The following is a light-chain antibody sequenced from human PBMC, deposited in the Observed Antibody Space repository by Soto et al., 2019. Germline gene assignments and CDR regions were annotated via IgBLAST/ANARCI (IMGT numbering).Light chain of an antibody. Sequence: QSVLTQPPSVSGAPGQRVTISCTGSSPNIGAGYDVHWYQRLPGTAPKVLIYGNNNRPSGVPDRFSGSKSGTSASLAITGLQAEDEADYYCQSYDSSLGGSYVFGTGTKLTVL. CDR2: GNN. CDR3: QSYDSSLGGSYV. CDR1: SPNIGAGYD. J-gene: IGLJ1*01. V-gene: IGLV1-40*01.